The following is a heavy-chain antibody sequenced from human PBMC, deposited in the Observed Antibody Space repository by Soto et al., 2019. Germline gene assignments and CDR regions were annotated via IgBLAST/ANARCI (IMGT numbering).Heavy chain of an antibody. D-gene: IGHD4-17*01. V-gene: IGHV3-23*01. Sequence: GGSLRLSCAASGFTFSSYAMSWVRQAPGKGLEWVSTISDSANSTYSADSVTGRFTISRDNSKNTLYLQMNSLRAEDTAVYYCARDRYGDPLWGQDDFDYWGQGTLVTVSS. CDR1: GFTFSSYA. CDR2: ISDSANST. J-gene: IGHJ4*02. CDR3: ARDRYGDPLWGQDDFDY.